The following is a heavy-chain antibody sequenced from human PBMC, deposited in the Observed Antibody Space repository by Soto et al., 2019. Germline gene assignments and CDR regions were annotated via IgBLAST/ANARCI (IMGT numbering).Heavy chain of an antibody. V-gene: IGHV3-23*01. CDR1: GFTFSSYA. J-gene: IGHJ4*02. CDR2: FSGSGGST. CDR3: AKKLHIVVVVAATDY. D-gene: IGHD2-15*01. Sequence: EVQLLESGGGLVQPGGSLRLSCAASGFTFSSYAMSWVRQAPGKGLEWVSAFSGSGGSTYYADSVKGRFTISRDNSKNTLYLQMNSLRAEDTAVYYCAKKLHIVVVVAATDYWGQGTLVTVSS.